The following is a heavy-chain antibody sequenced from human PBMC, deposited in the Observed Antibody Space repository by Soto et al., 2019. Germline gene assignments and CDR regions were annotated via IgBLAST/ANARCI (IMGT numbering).Heavy chain of an antibody. J-gene: IGHJ4*02. V-gene: IGHV3-33*01. CDR1: GFTVSSYG. D-gene: IGHD2-15*01. CDR2: IWYDGSNK. Sequence: QVQLGESEGGVVQPGRSLRLCCAASGFTVSSYGMHWVRQAPGKGLEWVAVIWYDGSNKYYADSVKGRITISRDNSKNTLYLQMNSLRAEDTAVYYCARDYLVGPNRVIDYWGQGTLVTVSS. CDR3: ARDYLVGPNRVIDY.